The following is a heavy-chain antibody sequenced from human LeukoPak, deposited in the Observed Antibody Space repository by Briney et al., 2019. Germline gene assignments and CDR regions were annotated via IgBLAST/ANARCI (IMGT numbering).Heavy chain of an antibody. CDR1: GDSISSGSYY. Sequence: SETLSLTCTVSGDSISSGSYYWSWIRQPPGKGLEWIGYIYYSGSTNYNPSLKSRVTMSVDTSKNQFSLNLSSVTAADTAVYYCARTYSSGWSPFDYWGQGTLVTVSS. V-gene: IGHV4-61*01. CDR2: IYYSGST. CDR3: ARTYSSGWSPFDY. D-gene: IGHD6-19*01. J-gene: IGHJ4*02.